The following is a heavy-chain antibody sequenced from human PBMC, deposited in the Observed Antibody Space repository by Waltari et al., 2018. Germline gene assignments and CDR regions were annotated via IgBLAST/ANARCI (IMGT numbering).Heavy chain of an antibody. V-gene: IGHV3-48*04. J-gene: IGHJ2*01. CDR3: AGIRRGFWFFDL. CDR2: VGGYSGYR. Sequence: EVQLVESGGGLVQPGGSLRLSCASSGMTFTTYSMNWVRQAPGKGLGWMSYVGGYSGYRKCADSVRGGVTISRDNAQNSMYLQMNNLRADDTAGYYCAGIRRGFWFFDLGGRGTLVTVSS. CDR1: GMTFTTYS. D-gene: IGHD3-10*01.